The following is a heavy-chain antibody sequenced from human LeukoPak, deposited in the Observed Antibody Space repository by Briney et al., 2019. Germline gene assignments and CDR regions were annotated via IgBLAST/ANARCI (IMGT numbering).Heavy chain of an antibody. CDR3: ARVDWMIGAFDI. CDR2: ITSSSSTI. J-gene: IGHJ4*02. Sequence: GGSLRLSCAASGFTFSTYSMNWVRQAPGKGLEWVSYITSSSSTIYYADSVRGRFTISRDNAKNSLYLQMNSLRDEDTAVYYCARVDWMIGAFDIWGQGTLVTVSS. D-gene: IGHD3-22*01. V-gene: IGHV3-48*02. CDR1: GFTFSTYS.